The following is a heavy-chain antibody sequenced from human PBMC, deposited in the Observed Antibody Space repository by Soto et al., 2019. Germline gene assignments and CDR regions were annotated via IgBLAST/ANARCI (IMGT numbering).Heavy chain of an antibody. CDR2: ISGSGGST. D-gene: IGHD2-2*01. CDR1: GFTFSSYA. CDR3: ARSLVVVPAASLW. V-gene: IGHV3-23*01. Sequence: GGSLRLSCAASGFTFSSYAMSWVRQAPGKGLEWVSAISGSGGSTYYADSVKGRFTISRDNSKNTLYLQMNSLRAEDTAVYYCARSLVVVPAASLWWGQGTLVTVSS. J-gene: IGHJ4*02.